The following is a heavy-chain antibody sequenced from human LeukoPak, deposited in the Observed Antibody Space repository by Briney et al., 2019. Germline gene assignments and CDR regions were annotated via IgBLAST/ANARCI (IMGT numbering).Heavy chain of an antibody. Sequence: PSETLSLTCTVSGGSISSSSYYWNWVRQPPGKGLEWIGYVYYSGRTNYNSSLKSRVTISVDTSKNQFSLKLSSVTAADTAVYYCARDRGSYGYLDYWGQGTLVTVSS. CDR2: VYYSGRT. CDR1: GGSISSSSYY. J-gene: IGHJ4*02. D-gene: IGHD3-16*01. CDR3: ARDRGSYGYLDY. V-gene: IGHV4-61*01.